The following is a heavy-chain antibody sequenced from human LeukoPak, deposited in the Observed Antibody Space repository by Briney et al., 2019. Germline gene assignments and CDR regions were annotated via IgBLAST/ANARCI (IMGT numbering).Heavy chain of an antibody. D-gene: IGHD2-2*01. V-gene: IGHV3-7*01. Sequence: GGPLRPSCAASGFTFSSYWMSWVRQAPGKGLEWVANIKQDGSEKYYVDSVKGRFTISRDNAKNSLYLQMNSLRAEDTAVYYCARAGYCSSTSCYYYYYYMDVWGKGTTVTVSS. CDR2: IKQDGSEK. CDR3: ARAGYCSSTSCYYYYYYMDV. CDR1: GFTFSSYW. J-gene: IGHJ6*03.